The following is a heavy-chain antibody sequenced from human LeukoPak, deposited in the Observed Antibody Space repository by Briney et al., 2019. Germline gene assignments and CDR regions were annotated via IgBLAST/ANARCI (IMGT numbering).Heavy chain of an antibody. D-gene: IGHD3-10*01. Sequence: GRSLRLSCAASGFTFSSYGMHWVRQAPGKGLEWGAVISYDGSNKYYADSVKGRFTISRDNSKNTLYLQMNSLRAEDTAVYYCAKQMVRGAHFDYWGQGTLVTVSS. CDR1: GFTFSSYG. CDR2: ISYDGSNK. V-gene: IGHV3-30*18. J-gene: IGHJ4*02. CDR3: AKQMVRGAHFDY.